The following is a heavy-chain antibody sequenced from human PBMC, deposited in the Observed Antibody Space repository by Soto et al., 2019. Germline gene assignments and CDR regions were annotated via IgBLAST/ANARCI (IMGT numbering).Heavy chain of an antibody. CDR2: ISYDGSNK. J-gene: IGHJ4*02. CDR1: GFTFSSYA. CDR3: ARVASIAVAGCDY. V-gene: IGHV3-30-3*01. Sequence: GGSLRLSCAASGFTFSSYAMHWVRQAPGKGLEWVAVISYDGSNKYYADSVKGRFTISRDNSKNTLYLQMNSLRAEDTAVYYCARVASIAVAGCDYWGQGTLVTVSS. D-gene: IGHD6-19*01.